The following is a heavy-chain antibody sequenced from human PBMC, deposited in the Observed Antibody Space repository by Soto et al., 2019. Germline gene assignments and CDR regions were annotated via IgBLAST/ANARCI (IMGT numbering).Heavy chain of an antibody. J-gene: IGHJ6*03. D-gene: IGHD3-10*01. Sequence: EVQLVESGGGLVQPGRSLRLSCAASGFTFDDYAMHWVRQAPGKGLEWVSGISWNSGSIGYADSVKGRFTISRDNAKNSLYLQMNSVRAEDTALYYCAQDILSDSGSGSYSKPGYYYYYYVDVWGKGTTVTVSS. CDR2: ISWNSGSI. CDR3: AQDILSDSGSGSYSKPGYYYYYYVDV. V-gene: IGHV3-9*01. CDR1: GFTFDDYA.